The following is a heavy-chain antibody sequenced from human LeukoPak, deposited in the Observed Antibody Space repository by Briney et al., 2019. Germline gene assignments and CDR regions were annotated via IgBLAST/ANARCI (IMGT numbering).Heavy chain of an antibody. D-gene: IGHD5-12*01. J-gene: IGHJ4*02. CDR3: ARGRGYSGYDHDSPFRY. CDR1: GGSFSGFH. Sequence: PSETLSLTCAVFGGSFSGFHWSWIRQPPGKGLEWIGEINHNGSTNYNPSPKTRRTITVGDSTNQFSLKLSSVTAADTAVYYCARGRGYSGYDHDSPFRYWGQGTLVTVSS. V-gene: IGHV4-34*01. CDR2: INHNGST.